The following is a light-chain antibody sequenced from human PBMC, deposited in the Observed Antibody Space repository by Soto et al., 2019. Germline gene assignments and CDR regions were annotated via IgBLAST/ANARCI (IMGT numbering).Light chain of an antibody. CDR2: DVS. J-gene: IGLJ1*01. CDR3: TSYTSSSTLYV. CDR1: SSDVGSYNY. V-gene: IGLV2-14*01. Sequence: QSALTQPASVSGSPGQSITMSCTGSSSDVGSYNYVSWYQQHPGKAPKLMIYDVSNRPSGVSNRFSGSKSGNTASLTISGLQAEDEADYYCTSYTSSSTLYVFGTGTKLTVL.